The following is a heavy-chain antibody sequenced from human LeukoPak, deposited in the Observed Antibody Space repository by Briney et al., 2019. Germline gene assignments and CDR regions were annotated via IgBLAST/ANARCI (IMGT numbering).Heavy chain of an antibody. CDR2: INPNRGGT. CDR1: GYTFTGYY. D-gene: IGHD3-3*01. Sequence: GASVKVSCKASGYTFTGYYMHWVRQAPGQGLGWMGWINPNRGGTNYAQKFQGRVTMTRDTSISTDYMELSRLISDDTAVYYCAREPTYYDFWSGYSSYYYMDVWGKGTTVTVSS. V-gene: IGHV1-2*02. CDR3: AREPTYYDFWSGYSSYYYMDV. J-gene: IGHJ6*03.